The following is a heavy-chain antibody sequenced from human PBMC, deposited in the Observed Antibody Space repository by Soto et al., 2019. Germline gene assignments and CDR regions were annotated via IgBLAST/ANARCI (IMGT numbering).Heavy chain of an antibody. CDR2: IKQDGSEK. J-gene: IGHJ4*02. CDR1: GFTFSKYW. Sequence: EVQLVESGGGMVQPGGSLRLSCAASGFTFSKYWMSWVRQAPGKGLEWVANIKQDGSEKYYVDSVKGRFTISRDNAENSLKLQMNSLRAEDSAVYHCAIDPPPYCASSTCHLGFEGYWGQGTLVIVSS. D-gene: IGHD2-2*01. CDR3: AIDPPPYCASSTCHLGFEGY. V-gene: IGHV3-7*01.